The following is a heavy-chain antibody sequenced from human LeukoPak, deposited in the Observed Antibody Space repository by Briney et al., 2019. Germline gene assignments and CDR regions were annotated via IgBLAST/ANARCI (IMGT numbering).Heavy chain of an antibody. CDR2: IVLGTGDT. J-gene: IGHJ2*01. D-gene: IGHD5-18*01. CDR1: GGTFSSYA. Sequence: ASVKVSCKASGGTFSSYAISWVRQAPGQGLEWMGWIVLGTGDTKYAQNFQPRVTFTRDMSTSTAYMELSSLRSRDTAMYYCAAGPYNYGWSFDLWGRGTLVTVSS. V-gene: IGHV1-58*02. CDR3: AAGPYNYGWSFDL.